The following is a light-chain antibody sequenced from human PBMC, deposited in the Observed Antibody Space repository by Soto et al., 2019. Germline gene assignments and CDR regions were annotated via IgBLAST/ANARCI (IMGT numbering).Light chain of an antibody. CDR1: SSDVGAYNS. J-gene: IGLJ2*01. V-gene: IGLV2-8*01. CDR3: SSYAGSNTFVV. Sequence: QSALTQPPSASGSPGQSVTISCTGTSSDVGAYNSVSWYQQHPGKAPKLMIYEVIKRPSGVPDRFSGSKSDNTASLTVSGLQAEHEAVYYCSSYAGSNTFVVFGGGTKLTVL. CDR2: EVI.